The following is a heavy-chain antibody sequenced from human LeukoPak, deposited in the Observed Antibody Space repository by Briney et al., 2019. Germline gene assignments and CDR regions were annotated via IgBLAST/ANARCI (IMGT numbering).Heavy chain of an antibody. CDR2: IIPIFGTA. Sequence: SVKVSCKASGGTFSSYAISWVRQAPGQGLEWMGGIIPIFGTANYAQKFQGRVTITTDESTSTAYMELSSLRSEDTAVYYCARVGRQVVPPALYYYYYMDVCGKGTTVTVSS. D-gene: IGHD2-2*01. V-gene: IGHV1-69*05. J-gene: IGHJ6*03. CDR3: ARVGRQVVPPALYYYYYMDV. CDR1: GGTFSSYA.